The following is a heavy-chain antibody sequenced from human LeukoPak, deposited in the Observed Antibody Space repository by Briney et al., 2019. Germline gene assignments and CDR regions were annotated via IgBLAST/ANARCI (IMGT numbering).Heavy chain of an antibody. CDR3: ARSSEWELLSSFDY. CDR1: GYTFTGYY. CDR2: INPNSGGT. V-gene: IGHV1-2*06. Sequence: ASVKVSCKASGYTFTGYYMHWVRQAPGQGLEWMGRINPNSGGTNYAQKFQGRVTMTRDTSISTAYMELSRLRSDDTAVYYCARSSEWELLSSFDYWGQGTLVTVSS. J-gene: IGHJ4*02. D-gene: IGHD1-26*01.